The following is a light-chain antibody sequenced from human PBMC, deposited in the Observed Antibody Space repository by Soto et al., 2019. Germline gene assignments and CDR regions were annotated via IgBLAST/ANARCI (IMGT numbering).Light chain of an antibody. CDR1: SSDVGGYNY. CDR3: SSYTGSNTLV. CDR2: DVS. V-gene: IGLV2-14*01. J-gene: IGLJ2*01. Sequence: QSVLTQPASVSASPGQSITISCTGTSSDVGGYNYVSWYQQHPGRAPKLIIYDVSNRPSGVSTRFSGSKSGSTASLTISGLQADDEADYYCSSYTGSNTLVFGGGTKVTVL.